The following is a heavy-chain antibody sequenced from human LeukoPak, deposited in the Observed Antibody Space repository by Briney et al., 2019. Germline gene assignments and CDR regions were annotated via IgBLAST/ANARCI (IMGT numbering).Heavy chain of an antibody. CDR1: GFTFSSYW. CDR2: IKQDGSEK. Sequence: GGSLRLSCAASGFTFSSYWMSWVRQAPGKGLEWVANIKQDGSEKYYVDSVKGRFTISRDNAKNSLYLQMSSLRAEDTAVYYCARKSPRDCSGGSCYSGYWGQGTLVTVSS. J-gene: IGHJ4*02. D-gene: IGHD2-15*01. CDR3: ARKSPRDCSGGSCYSGY. V-gene: IGHV3-7*05.